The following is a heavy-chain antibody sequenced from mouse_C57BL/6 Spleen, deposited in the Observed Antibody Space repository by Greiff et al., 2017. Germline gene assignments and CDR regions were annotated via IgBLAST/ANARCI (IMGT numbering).Heavy chain of an antibody. V-gene: IGHV1-19*01. CDR2: INPYNGGT. J-gene: IGHJ1*03. CDR3: ARGNYGSSSYWYFDV. CDR1: GYTFTDYY. Sequence: VQLKESGPVLVKPGASVKMSCKASGYTFTDYYMNWVKQSHGKSLEWIGVINPYNGGTSYNQKFKGKATLTVDKSSSTAYMELNSLTSEDSAVYYCARGNYGSSSYWYFDVWGTGTTVTVSS. D-gene: IGHD1-1*01.